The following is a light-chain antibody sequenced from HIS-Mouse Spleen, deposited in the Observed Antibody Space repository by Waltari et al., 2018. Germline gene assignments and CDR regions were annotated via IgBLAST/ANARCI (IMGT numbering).Light chain of an antibody. CDR1: SLPKQY. V-gene: IGLV3-10*01. CDR2: EDS. J-gene: IGLJ2*01. CDR3: YSTDSSGNHRV. Sequence: SYELTQPPSASVSPGQTARITCSGASLPKQYAYWYQQKSGQAPVLVIYEDSKRPSGIPERFSGSSSGTMATLTISGAQVEDEADYYCYSTDSSGNHRVFGGGTKLTVL.